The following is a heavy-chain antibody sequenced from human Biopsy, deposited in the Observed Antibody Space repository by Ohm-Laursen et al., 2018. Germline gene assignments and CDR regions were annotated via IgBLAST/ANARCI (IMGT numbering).Heavy chain of an antibody. D-gene: IGHD4-17*01. CDR1: GFTLTNYG. CDR3: ARVRFEDGLDM. Sequence: SLRLSCAASGFTLTNYGMNWVRQAPGKGLEWVSSISGTSNYVYNADSVKGRFSLSRDNAMKSLNLQMNSLRAEDSAVYYGARVRFEDGLDMWGQGTLVTVSS. J-gene: IGHJ3*02. V-gene: IGHV3-21*01. CDR2: ISGTSNYV.